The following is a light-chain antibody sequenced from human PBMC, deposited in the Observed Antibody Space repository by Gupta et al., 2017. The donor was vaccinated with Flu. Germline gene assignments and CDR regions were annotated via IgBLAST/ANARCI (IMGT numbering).Light chain of an antibody. CDR1: SNDGVGYNF. Sequence: QSALTQPASASGSPGQSITISCTGTSNDGVGYNFFSWYHQHPAKAPNLMIYEVSVRRSGVSHRFSGSKSGTTASLTTAGLQADEEADYYCSSKKSSSALGIFGGGTRLTVL. J-gene: IGLJ2*01. V-gene: IGLV2-14*01. CDR2: EVS. CDR3: SSKKSSSALGI.